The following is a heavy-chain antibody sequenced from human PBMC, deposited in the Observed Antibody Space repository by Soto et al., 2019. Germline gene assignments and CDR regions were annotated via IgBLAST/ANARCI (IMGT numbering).Heavy chain of an antibody. CDR1: GFTFSSYG. D-gene: IGHD1-26*01. CDR3: AKDASGSYLDY. CDR2: ISYDGSNK. Sequence: GGSLRLSCAASGFTFSSYGMHWVRQAPGKGLEWVAVISYDGSNKYYADSVKGRFTISRDNSKNTLYLQMNSLRAEDTAVYYCAKDASGSYLDYWGQGTLVTVSS. V-gene: IGHV3-30*18. J-gene: IGHJ4*02.